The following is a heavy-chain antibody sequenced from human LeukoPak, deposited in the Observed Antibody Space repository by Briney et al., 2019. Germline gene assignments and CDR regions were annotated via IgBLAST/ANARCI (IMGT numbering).Heavy chain of an antibody. Sequence: GGSLRLSCAASGFTFSVYGMHWVRQAPGKGLEWVAVIWYDGSNKYYADSVKGRFTISRDNSKNTLYLQMNSLRAEDTAVYYCARDLVGGYNYNGIDYWGQGTLVTVSS. CDR2: IWYDGSNK. J-gene: IGHJ4*02. CDR1: GFTFSVYG. D-gene: IGHD5-24*01. V-gene: IGHV3-33*01. CDR3: ARDLVGGYNYNGIDY.